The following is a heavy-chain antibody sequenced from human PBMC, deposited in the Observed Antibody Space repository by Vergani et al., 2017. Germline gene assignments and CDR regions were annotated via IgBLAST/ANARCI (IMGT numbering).Heavy chain of an antibody. J-gene: IGHJ6*02. V-gene: IGHV3-21*01. CDR1: GFTFSSYA. CDR3: ARDFLAKYGDYVWAVGSGYGMDV. Sequence: EVQLLESGGGLVQPGGSLRLSCAASGFTFSSYAMSWVRQAPGKGLEWVSSISSSSSYIYYADSVKGRFTISRDNAKNSLYLQMNSLRAEDTAVYYCARDFLAKYGDYVWAVGSGYGMDVWGQGTTVTVSS. CDR2: ISSSSSYI. D-gene: IGHD4-17*01.